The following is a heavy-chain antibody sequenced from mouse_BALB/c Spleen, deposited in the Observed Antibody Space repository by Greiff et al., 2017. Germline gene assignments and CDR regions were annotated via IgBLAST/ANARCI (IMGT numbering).Heavy chain of an antibody. J-gene: IGHJ4*01. CDR2: IDPANGNT. CDR1: GFNIKDTY. V-gene: IGHV14-3*02. CDR3: ARHYGSSYDYAMDY. Sequence: VQLQQSGAELVKPGASVKLSCTASGFNIKDTYMHWVKQRPEQGLEWIGRIDPANGNTKYDPKFQGKATITADTSSNTAYLQLSSLTSEDTAVYYCARHYGSSYDYAMDYWGQGTSVTVSS. D-gene: IGHD1-1*01.